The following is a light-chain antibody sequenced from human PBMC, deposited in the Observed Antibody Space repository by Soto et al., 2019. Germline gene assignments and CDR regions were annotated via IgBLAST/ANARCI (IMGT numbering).Light chain of an antibody. J-gene: IGLJ2*01. CDR1: SSDVGGYNY. CDR3: SSYTSSSTLGV. V-gene: IGLV2-14*01. Sequence: QSALTQPASVSVSPGQSSTISCTGTSSDVGGYNYVSWYQQHPGKATKLMIYDVSNRPSGVSNRFSGSKSGNTASLTLSWLQAEDEGDYYCSSYTSSSTLGVFGEGTKMTVL. CDR2: DVS.